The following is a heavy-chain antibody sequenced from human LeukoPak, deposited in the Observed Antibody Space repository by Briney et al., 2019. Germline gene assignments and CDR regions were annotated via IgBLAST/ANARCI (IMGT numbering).Heavy chain of an antibody. CDR1: GFTFSSYG. CDR3: AKQEVVGTNHFDY. CDR2: IHYDGSNK. Sequence: PGGSLRLSCAVSGFTFSSYGMHWVRQAPGKGLEWVAFIHYDGSNKYYADSVKGRFTISRDNSKNTLYLQMDSLRAEDTAMYYCAKQEVVGTNHFDYRGQGTLVTVSS. V-gene: IGHV3-30*02. J-gene: IGHJ4*02. D-gene: IGHD1-1*01.